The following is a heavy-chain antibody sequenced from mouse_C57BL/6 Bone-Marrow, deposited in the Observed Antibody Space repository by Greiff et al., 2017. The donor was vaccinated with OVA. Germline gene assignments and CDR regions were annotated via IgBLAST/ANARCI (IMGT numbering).Heavy chain of an antibody. CDR2: IYPGDGDT. D-gene: IGHD2-4*01. J-gene: IGHJ3*01. Sequence: VKLMESGAELVKPGASVKISCKASGYAFSSYWMNWVKQRPGKGLEWIGQIYPGDGDTNYNGKFKGKATLTADKSSSTAYMQLSSLTSEDSAVYFCARPGDYDGGAWFAYWGQGTLVTVSA. CDR3: ARPGDYDGGAWFAY. V-gene: IGHV1-80*01. CDR1: GYAFSSYW.